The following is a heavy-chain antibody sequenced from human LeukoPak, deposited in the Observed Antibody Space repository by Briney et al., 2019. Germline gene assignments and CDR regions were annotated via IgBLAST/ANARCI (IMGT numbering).Heavy chain of an antibody. V-gene: IGHV3-23*01. CDR3: AREVQVGGLLSLDY. CDR1: GFTFSSYA. J-gene: IGHJ4*02. CDR2: ISVSGDNT. Sequence: PGGSLRLSCAASGFTFSSYAMSWVRQAPGKGLEWVSVISVSGDNTYYADSVKGRFTISRDNSKNTVYLQVNSLRAEDTAVYYCAREVQVGGLLSLDYWGQGTLVTVSS. D-gene: IGHD3-10*01.